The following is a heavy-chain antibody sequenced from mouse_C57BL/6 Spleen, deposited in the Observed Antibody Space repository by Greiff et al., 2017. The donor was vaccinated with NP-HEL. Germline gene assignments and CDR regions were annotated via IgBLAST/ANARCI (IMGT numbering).Heavy chain of an antibody. D-gene: IGHD2-10*01. CDR1: VFTFSDSG. V-gene: IGHV5-17*01. CDR2: ISSGSSTI. J-gene: IGHJ1*03. Sequence: EVKLMESGGGLVKPGGSLKLSCAASVFTFSDSGMHWVRQAPEKGLEWVAYISSGSSTIYYADTVKGRFTISRDNAKNTLFLQMTSLRSEDTAMYYCATFPTRYFDVWGTGTTVTVSS. CDR3: ATFPTRYFDV.